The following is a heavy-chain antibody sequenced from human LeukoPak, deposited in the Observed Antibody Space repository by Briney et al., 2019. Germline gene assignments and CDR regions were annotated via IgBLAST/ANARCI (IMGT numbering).Heavy chain of an antibody. CDR2: ISSSSSYI. CDR3: ASLRRDGYNHHDAFDI. V-gene: IGHV3-21*01. CDR1: GFTFSSYS. J-gene: IGHJ3*02. Sequence: PGGSLRLSCAASGFTFSSYSMNWVRQAPGKGLEWVSSISSSSSYIYYADSVKGRFTISRDNAKNSLYLQMNSLRAEDTAVYYCASLRRDGYNHHDAFDIWGQGTMVTVSS. D-gene: IGHD5-24*01.